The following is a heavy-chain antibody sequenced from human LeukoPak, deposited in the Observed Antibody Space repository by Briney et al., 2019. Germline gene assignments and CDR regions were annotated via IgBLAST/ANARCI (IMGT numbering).Heavy chain of an antibody. Sequence: SETLSLTCTVAGGSISSSSYYWGWIRQPPGRGLEWIGSIDYSGSTYYNPSLKSRVTISVDTSKNQFSLKLSSATAADTAVYYCARSDEQQLVFDYWGQGTLVTVSS. CDR3: ARSDEQQLVFDY. V-gene: IGHV4-39*01. CDR2: IDYSGST. J-gene: IGHJ4*02. D-gene: IGHD6-13*01. CDR1: GGSISSSSYY.